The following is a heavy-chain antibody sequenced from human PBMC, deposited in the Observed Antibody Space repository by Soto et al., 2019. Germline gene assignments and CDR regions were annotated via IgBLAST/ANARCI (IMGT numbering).Heavy chain of an antibody. CDR2: MNPNNGNA. J-gene: IGHJ6*02. CDR1: GYTFTNYD. V-gene: IGHV1-8*01. D-gene: IGHD3-3*01. Sequence: ASVKVSCKASGYTFTNYDINWVRQVTGQGLEWMGWMNPNNGNAGYAQKFQGRVTMTRSTSIGTAYMELSSLRSEDTAVYYCATRGPIFGVVNGVDVWGQGTKVTVSS. CDR3: ATRGPIFGVVNGVDV.